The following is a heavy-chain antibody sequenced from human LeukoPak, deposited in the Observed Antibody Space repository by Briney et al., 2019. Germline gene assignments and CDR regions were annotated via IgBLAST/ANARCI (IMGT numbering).Heavy chain of an antibody. J-gene: IGHJ3*02. CDR3: ARGEGRLWFGEYRSSYFDI. Sequence: GGSLRLSCAASGFTFSSYAMHWVRQAPGKGLEWVAVISYDGSNKYYADSVKGRFTISRDNSKNTLYLQMNSLRAEDTAVYYCARGEGRLWFGEYRSSYFDIWGQGTMVTVSS. CDR1: GFTFSSYA. D-gene: IGHD3-10*01. V-gene: IGHV3-30-3*01. CDR2: ISYDGSNK.